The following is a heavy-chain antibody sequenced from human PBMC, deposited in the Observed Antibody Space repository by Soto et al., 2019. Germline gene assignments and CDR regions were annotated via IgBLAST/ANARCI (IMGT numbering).Heavy chain of an antibody. CDR2: IIPIFGTA. Sequence: SVKVSCKASGGTFSSYAISWVRQAPGQGLEWMGGIIPIFGTANYAQKFQGRVTITADESTSTAYMELSSLRSGDTAVYYCAREGYCSGGSCRDRRLYYYGMDVWGQGTTVTVSS. CDR3: AREGYCSGGSCRDRRLYYYGMDV. CDR1: GGTFSSYA. J-gene: IGHJ6*02. V-gene: IGHV1-69*13. D-gene: IGHD2-15*01.